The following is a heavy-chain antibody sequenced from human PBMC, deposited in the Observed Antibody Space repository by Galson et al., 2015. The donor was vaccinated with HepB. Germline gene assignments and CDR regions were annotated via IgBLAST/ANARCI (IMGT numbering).Heavy chain of an antibody. J-gene: IGHJ4*02. V-gene: IGHV1-2*02. D-gene: IGHD6-19*01. CDR2: INPNSGDT. CDR3: AKPRLVRAVGD. CDR1: GYTFTGYY. Sequence: SVKVSCKASGYTFTGYYMHWVRQAPGQGLEWMGWINPNSGDTNYAQKFQGSVTMTRDTSINTAYMELSRLASDDTAVYYCAKPRLVRAVGDWGQGSLVGVSS.